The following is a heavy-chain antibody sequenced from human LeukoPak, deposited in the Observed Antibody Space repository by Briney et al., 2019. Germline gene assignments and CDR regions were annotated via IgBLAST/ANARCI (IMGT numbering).Heavy chain of an antibody. V-gene: IGHV4-31*03. CDR2: IYYSGST. J-gene: IGHJ4*02. CDR3: ARAGDDIYDYVWGRYRYPLFDY. Sequence: SQTLSLTCTVSGGSISSGGYYWRWIRQHPGKGLEWIGYIYYSGSTYYNPSLKSRVTISVDTSKNQFSLKLSSVTAADTAVYYCARAGDDIYDYVWGRYRYPLFDYLGQGTLVTVSS. D-gene: IGHD3-16*02. CDR1: GGSISSGGYY.